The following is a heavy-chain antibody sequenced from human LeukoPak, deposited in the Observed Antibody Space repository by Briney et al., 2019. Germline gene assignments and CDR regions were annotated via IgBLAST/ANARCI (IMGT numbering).Heavy chain of an antibody. J-gene: IGHJ5*02. D-gene: IGHD2-21*02. CDR1: GFTFSSYG. V-gene: IGHV3-30*03. Sequence: PGGSLRLSCAASGFTFSSYGMHGVRQAPGKGLEWVAGISYDGSNKYYGDSVKGRFTISRDNAKNSLYLQMNSLRAEDTAVYYCARGAPCGGDCSSWFDPWGQGTLVTVSS. CDR2: ISYDGSNK. CDR3: ARGAPCGGDCSSWFDP.